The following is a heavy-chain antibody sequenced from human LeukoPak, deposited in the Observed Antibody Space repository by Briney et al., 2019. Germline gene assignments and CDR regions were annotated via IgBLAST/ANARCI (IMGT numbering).Heavy chain of an antibody. D-gene: IGHD4-17*01. J-gene: IGHJ4*02. CDR3: VNGEGDYGDHGFDY. Sequence: GGSLRLSCSASGFTFSSYAVHWVRQAPGKGLEYVSAISSNGGSTYYAGSVKGRFTISRDNSKNTLYLQMSSLRAEDTAVYYCVNGEGDYGDHGFDYWGQGTLVTVSS. CDR1: GFTFSSYA. CDR2: ISSNGGST. V-gene: IGHV3-64D*06.